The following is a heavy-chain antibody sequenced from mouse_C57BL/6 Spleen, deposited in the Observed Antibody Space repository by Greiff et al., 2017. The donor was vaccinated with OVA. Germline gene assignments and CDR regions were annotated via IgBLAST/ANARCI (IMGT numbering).Heavy chain of an antibody. CDR3: ANGNYYGSSYEAY. J-gene: IGHJ3*01. CDR2: INPNNGGT. D-gene: IGHD1-1*01. Sequence: EVQLQQSGPELVKPGASVKISCKASGYTFTDYYMNWVKQSHGKSLEWIGDINPNNGGTSYNQKFKGKATLTVDKSSSTAYMELRSLTSEDSAVYYCANGNYYGSSYEAYWGQGTLVTVSA. V-gene: IGHV1-26*01. CDR1: GYTFTDYY.